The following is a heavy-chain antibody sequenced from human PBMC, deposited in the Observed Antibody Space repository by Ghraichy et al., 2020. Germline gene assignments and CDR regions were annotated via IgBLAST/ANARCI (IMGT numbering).Heavy chain of an antibody. V-gene: IGHV4-38-2*02. Sequence: SETLSLTCTVSGYSISNGYYWGWIRQPPGKGLEWIGSIYHSGSTYYNPSLKSRVTISVDTSKNQFSLKLSSVTAADTAVYYCARVGGGSYYRATQYFDYWGQGTLVTVSS. CDR2: IYHSGST. CDR3: ARVGGGSYYRATQYFDY. D-gene: IGHD1-26*01. CDR1: GYSISNGYY. J-gene: IGHJ4*02.